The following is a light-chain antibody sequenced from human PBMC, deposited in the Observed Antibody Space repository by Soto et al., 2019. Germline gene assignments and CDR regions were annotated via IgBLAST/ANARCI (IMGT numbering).Light chain of an antibody. J-gene: IGKJ1*01. V-gene: IGKV1-5*01. Sequence: DFQITQSPSTLSASVGDTVTVPCRASHSVSGLLAWYQQKPGEAPKLLIYAASRRATGIPERISGSGSTTDFTLTINRLEPEDFAAYYCQQYGSSPTFGLGTKVDIK. CDR3: QQYGSSPT. CDR2: AAS. CDR1: HSVSGL.